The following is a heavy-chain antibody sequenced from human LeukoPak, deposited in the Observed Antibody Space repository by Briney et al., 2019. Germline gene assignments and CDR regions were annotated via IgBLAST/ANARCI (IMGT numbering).Heavy chain of an antibody. CDR2: INHSGST. CDR3: TIAAAGTGDY. J-gene: IGHJ4*02. D-gene: IGHD6-13*01. CDR1: GVSFSGYY. V-gene: IGHV4-34*01. Sequence: SETLSLTCAVYGVSFSGYYWSWIRQPPGKGLEWIGGINHSGSTNYNPSLKSRVTISVDTSKNQFSLKLSSVTAADTAVYYCTIAAAGTGDYWGQGTLVTVSS.